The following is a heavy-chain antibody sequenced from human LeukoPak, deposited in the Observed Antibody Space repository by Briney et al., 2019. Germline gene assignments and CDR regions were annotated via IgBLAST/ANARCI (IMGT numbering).Heavy chain of an antibody. D-gene: IGHD2-2*02. CDR1: GYTFTSYG. CDR3: ARRVKGCSSTSCYTEVRTTDWFDP. V-gene: IGHV1-69*13. J-gene: IGHJ5*02. Sequence: SVKVSCKASGYTFTSYGISWVRQAPGQGLEWMGGIIPIFGTANYAQKFQGRVTITADESTSTAYMELSSLRSEDTAVYYCARRVKGCSSTSCYTEVRTTDWFDPWGQGTLVTVSS. CDR2: IIPIFGTA.